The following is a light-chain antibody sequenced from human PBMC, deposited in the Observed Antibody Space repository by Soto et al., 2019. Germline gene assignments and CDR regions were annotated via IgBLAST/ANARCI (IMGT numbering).Light chain of an antibody. V-gene: IGKV1-17*01. Sequence: DIQMTQSPSSLSASVEDRVTITCRASQGTSNALGWYQQKPRKAPKRLIYAASSLQSGVPSRFSGSGDGTEFTVTFSSLQPEEFATCYCVQHNSLPWTFGQGTKVQIK. CDR3: VQHNSLPWT. J-gene: IGKJ1*01. CDR1: QGTSNA. CDR2: AAS.